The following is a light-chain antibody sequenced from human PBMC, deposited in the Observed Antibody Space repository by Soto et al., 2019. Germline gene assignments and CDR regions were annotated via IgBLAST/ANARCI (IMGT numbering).Light chain of an antibody. Sequence: QSALTQPASVSGSPRQSITISCTGASSDVGSYTYVSWYQQHPGKAPKLMIYEVNNRPSGVSNRFSGSKSGNTASLTISGLQAEDEADYYCSSYISSSTPYVFGTGTKVTVL. J-gene: IGLJ1*01. CDR3: SSYISSSTPYV. V-gene: IGLV2-14*01. CDR1: SSDVGSYTY. CDR2: EVN.